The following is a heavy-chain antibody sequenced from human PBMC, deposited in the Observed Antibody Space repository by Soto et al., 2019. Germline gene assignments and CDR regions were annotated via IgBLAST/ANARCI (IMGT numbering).Heavy chain of an antibody. D-gene: IGHD3-3*01. CDR1: GYTFTSYY. Sequence: GASVKVSCKASGYTFTSYYMHWVRQAPGQGLEWMGIINPSGGSTSYAQKFQGRVTMTRDTSTSTVYMELSSLRSEDTAVYYCARSATDYDFWSGYYNKWFDPWGQGTLVTVSS. CDR2: INPSGGST. CDR3: ARSATDYDFWSGYYNKWFDP. V-gene: IGHV1-46*03. J-gene: IGHJ5*02.